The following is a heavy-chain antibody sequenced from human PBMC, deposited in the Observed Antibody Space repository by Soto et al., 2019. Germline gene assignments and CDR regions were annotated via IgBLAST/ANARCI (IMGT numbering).Heavy chain of an antibody. CDR2: IYYSGST. V-gene: IGHV4-31*03. D-gene: IGHD5-12*01. CDR3: ASSRDGYPGGY. J-gene: IGHJ4*02. Sequence: PSXNRSLTCTVAGGSISSGGYYWSWIRQHPGKGLEWIGYIYYSGSTYYNPSLKSRVTISVDTSKNQFSLKLSSVTAADTAVYYCASSRDGYPGGYWGQGTLVTVSS. CDR1: GGSISSGGYY.